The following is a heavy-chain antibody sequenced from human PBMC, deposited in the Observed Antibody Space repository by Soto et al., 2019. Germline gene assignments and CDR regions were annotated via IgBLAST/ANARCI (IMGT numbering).Heavy chain of an antibody. Sequence: GASVKVSCKASGGTFSSYTISWVRQAPGQGLEWMGRIIPILGIANYAQKFQGRVTITADKSTSTAYMELSSLRSEDTAVYYCARASLSGVGYNTLDFWGQGTPVTVSS. CDR1: GGTFSSYT. D-gene: IGHD5-12*01. J-gene: IGHJ4*02. CDR3: ARASLSGVGYNTLDF. V-gene: IGHV1-69*02. CDR2: IIPILGIA.